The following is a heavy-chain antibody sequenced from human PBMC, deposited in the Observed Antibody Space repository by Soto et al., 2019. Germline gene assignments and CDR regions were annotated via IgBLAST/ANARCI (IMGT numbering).Heavy chain of an antibody. CDR2: ISSSSSTI. J-gene: IGHJ4*02. V-gene: IGHV3-48*01. Sequence: GGSLRLSCAASGFTFSSYSMNWVRQAPGKGLEGVSYISSSSSTIYYAASVKGRFTISRDNAKNSLYLQMNSLRAEDSAVYYCARDSDSYGAGIDYWGQGTLVTVSS. CDR3: ARDSDSYGAGIDY. D-gene: IGHD5-18*01. CDR1: GFTFSSYS.